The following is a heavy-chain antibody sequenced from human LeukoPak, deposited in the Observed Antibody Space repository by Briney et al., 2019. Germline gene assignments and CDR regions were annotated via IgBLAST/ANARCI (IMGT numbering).Heavy chain of an antibody. CDR1: GGTFSIYA. J-gene: IGHJ5*02. Sequence: SVKVSCKASGGTFSIYAISWVRQAPGQGLEWMGRIIPILGIANYAQKFQGRVTITADKSTSTAYMELSSLRSEDTAVYYCARDQGGCSSTSCNWFDPWGQGTLVTVSS. V-gene: IGHV1-69*04. D-gene: IGHD2-2*01. CDR3: ARDQGGCSSTSCNWFDP. CDR2: IIPILGIA.